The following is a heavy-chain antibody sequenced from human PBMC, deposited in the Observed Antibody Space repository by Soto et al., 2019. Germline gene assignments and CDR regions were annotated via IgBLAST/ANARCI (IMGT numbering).Heavy chain of an antibody. V-gene: IGHV4-59*01. CDR2: IYYSGST. D-gene: IGHD4-17*01. J-gene: IGHJ3*02. Sequence: PSETLSLTCTVSGGSISSYYWSWIRQPPGKGLEWIGYIYYSGSTNYNPSLKSRVTISVDTSKNQFSLKLSSVTAADTAVYYCARGLYGDSDAFDIWGQGTMVTVSS. CDR3: ARGLYGDSDAFDI. CDR1: GGSISSYY.